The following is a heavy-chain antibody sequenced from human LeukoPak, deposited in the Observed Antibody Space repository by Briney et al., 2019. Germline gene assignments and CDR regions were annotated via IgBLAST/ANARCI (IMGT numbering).Heavy chain of an antibody. D-gene: IGHD3-10*01. CDR3: ARDRFGELSVVWDY. Sequence: PGGSLRLSCAASGFTFSSYSMNWVRQAPGKGREWVSYISSSSSTIYYADSVKGRFTISRDNAKNSLYRQMNSLRDEDTAVYYCARDRFGELSVVWDYWGQGTLVTVSS. CDR1: GFTFSSYS. CDR2: ISSSSSTI. V-gene: IGHV3-48*02. J-gene: IGHJ4*02.